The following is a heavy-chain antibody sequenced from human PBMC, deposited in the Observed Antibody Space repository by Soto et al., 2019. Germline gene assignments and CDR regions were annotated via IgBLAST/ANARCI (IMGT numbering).Heavy chain of an antibody. CDR2: INSDGSST. J-gene: IGHJ6*02. CDR1: GFTFSSYW. CDR3: ARDGSGYYECFYYYYGMDV. V-gene: IGHV3-74*01. D-gene: IGHD3-3*01. Sequence: EVQLVESGGGLVQPGGSLRLSCAASGFTFSSYWMHWVRQAPGKGLVWVSRINSDGSSTSYADSVKGRFTISRDNAKNTLYLQMNSLRAEDTAVYYCARDGSGYYECFYYYYGMDVWGQGTTVTVSS.